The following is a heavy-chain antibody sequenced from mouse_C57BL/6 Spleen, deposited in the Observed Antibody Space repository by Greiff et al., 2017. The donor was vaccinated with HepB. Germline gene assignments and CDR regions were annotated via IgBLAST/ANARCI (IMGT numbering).Heavy chain of an antibody. J-gene: IGHJ2*01. D-gene: IGHD1-1*01. CDR2: IYPGDGDT. CDR1: GYAFSSSW. CDR3: ARRVITTVGYYFDY. Sequence: QVQLQQSGPELVKPGASVKISCKASGYAFSSSWMNWVKQRPGKGLEWIGRIYPGDGDTNYNGKFKGKATLTADKSSSTAYMQLSSLTSEDSAVYFCARRVITTVGYYFDYWGQGTTLTVSS. V-gene: IGHV1-82*01.